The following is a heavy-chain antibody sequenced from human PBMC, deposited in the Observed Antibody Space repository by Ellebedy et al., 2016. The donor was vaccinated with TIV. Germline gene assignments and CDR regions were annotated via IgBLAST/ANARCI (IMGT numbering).Heavy chain of an antibody. D-gene: IGHD2/OR15-2a*01. Sequence: GGSLRLSCAASGFNFTGFWMSWVRQAPGKGLEWVANIKQDGRRKNYVDSVRGRFIISRDNAKNSLYLQMNSLRVDDTAVYYCARDQRRMFGDWGQGTLVTVSS. CDR3: ARDQRRMFGD. CDR1: GFNFTGFW. J-gene: IGHJ4*02. CDR2: IKQDGRRK. V-gene: IGHV3-7*03.